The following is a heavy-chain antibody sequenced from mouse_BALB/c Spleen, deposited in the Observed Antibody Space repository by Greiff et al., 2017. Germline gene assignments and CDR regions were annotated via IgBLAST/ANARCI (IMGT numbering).Heavy chain of an antibody. CDR1: GYTFTSYT. CDR3: ASYGSSYVGYAMDY. V-gene: IGHV1-4*02. D-gene: IGHD1-1*01. J-gene: IGHJ4*01. Sequence: QVQLKESAAELARPGASVKMSCKASGYTFTSYTMHWVKQRPGQGLEWIGYINPSSGYTEYNQKFKDKTTLTADKSSSTAYMQLSSLTSEDSAVYYCASYGSSYVGYAMDYWGQGTSVTVSS. CDR2: INPSSGYT.